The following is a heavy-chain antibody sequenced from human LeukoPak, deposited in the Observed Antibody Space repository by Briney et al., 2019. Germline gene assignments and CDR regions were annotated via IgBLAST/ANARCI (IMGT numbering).Heavy chain of an antibody. D-gene: IGHD4-17*01. V-gene: IGHV3-30*04. CDR2: ISYDGSNK. CDR3: ARDWYGDYVSLAWFDP. Sequence: GGSLGLSCAASGFTFSSYAMHWVRQAPGKGLEWVAVISYDGSNKYYADSVKGRFTISRDNSKNTLYLQMNSLRAEDTAVYYCARDWYGDYVSLAWFDPWGQGTLVTVSS. CDR1: GFTFSSYA. J-gene: IGHJ5*02.